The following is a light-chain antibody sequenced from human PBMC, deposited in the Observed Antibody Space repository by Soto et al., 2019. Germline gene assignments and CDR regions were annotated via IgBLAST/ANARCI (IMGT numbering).Light chain of an antibody. CDR1: QNIDSY. V-gene: IGKV1-39*01. J-gene: IGKJ1*01. CDR2: DAS. CDR3: QQTYSTPWT. Sequence: DIQMTQSPSSLSASVGDRVTITCRASQNIDSYLNWYQQRPGKAPKLLIHDASSLQSGVPSRFSGSGSGTDLALTTNSLQPEDFATIYCQQTYSTPWTFGQGTKVEIK.